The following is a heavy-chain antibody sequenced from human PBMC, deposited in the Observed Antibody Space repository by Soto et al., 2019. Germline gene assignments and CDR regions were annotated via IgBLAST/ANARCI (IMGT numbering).Heavy chain of an antibody. CDR1: GYTFTSYY. J-gene: IGHJ6*02. D-gene: IGHD3-3*01. CDR3: ARDLSNYDFXSGYYPTWGYYYYGMDV. V-gene: IGHV1-46*01. CDR2: INPSGGST. Sequence: ASVKVSCKASGYTFTSYYMHWVRQAPGQGLEWMGIINPSGGSTSYAQKFQGRVTMTRDTSTSTVYMELSSLRSEDTAVYYCARDLSNYDFXSGYYPTWGYYYYGMDVWGQGTTVTVSS.